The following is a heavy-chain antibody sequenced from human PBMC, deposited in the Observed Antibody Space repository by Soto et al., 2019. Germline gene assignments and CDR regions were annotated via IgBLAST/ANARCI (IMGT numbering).Heavy chain of an antibody. CDR2: IYYSGNT. CDR3: ARLPLTTIKVTVLGTYYYYMDV. V-gene: IGHV4-31*03. Sequence: QVQLQESGPGLVKPSQTLSLTCTVSGGSISSGGYYWSWIRQHPGKGLEWIGFIYYSGNTHYNPYLKSRATISVDTSKDQFSLKLSSVTAADTAVYYCARLPLTTIKVTVLGTYYYYMDVWGKGTTVTVSS. J-gene: IGHJ6*03. D-gene: IGHD3-3*01. CDR1: GGSISSGGYY.